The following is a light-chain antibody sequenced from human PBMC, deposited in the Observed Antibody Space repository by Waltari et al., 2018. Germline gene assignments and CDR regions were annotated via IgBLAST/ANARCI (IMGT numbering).Light chain of an antibody. CDR3: QQYNIRPPDT. CDR1: QSVKSN. CDR2: GAS. V-gene: IGKV3-15*01. J-gene: IGKJ2*01. Sequence: EIVMTQSPATLSVSPGERATLSCRASQSVKSNLAWYQQKPGQAPRLLIYGASTRVTGIPARFSGSGSSTEFTLTISSLQTEDSAVYFCQQYNIRPPDTFGQGTKLEIK.